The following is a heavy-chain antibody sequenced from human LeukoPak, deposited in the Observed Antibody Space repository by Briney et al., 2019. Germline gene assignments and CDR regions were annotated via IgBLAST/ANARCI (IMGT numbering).Heavy chain of an antibody. J-gene: IGHJ5*02. CDR2: VHPNSGNT. D-gene: IGHD1-14*01. Sequence: AASVKVSCKTSGYPFTTWGINWVRQAAGQGLEWMGWVHPNSGNTAYAQKFQGRVTMTRDTSISTAYMELSGLRSDDTAVYFCARGPRNDPWGQGTLVTVSS. CDR1: GYPFTTWG. V-gene: IGHV1-8*01. CDR3: ARGPRNDP.